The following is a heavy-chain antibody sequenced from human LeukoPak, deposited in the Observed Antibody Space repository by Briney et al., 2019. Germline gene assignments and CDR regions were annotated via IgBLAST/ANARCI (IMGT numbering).Heavy chain of an antibody. CDR2: ISYDGSNK. Sequence: GGSLRLSCAASKFTVSSNYMSWVRQAPGKGLEWVAVISYDGSNKYYADSVKGRFTISRDNSKNTLYLQMNSLRAEDTAVYYCAKDPYSSSWYGEYYFDYWGQGTLVTVSS. CDR3: AKDPYSSSWYGEYYFDY. D-gene: IGHD6-13*01. J-gene: IGHJ4*02. CDR1: KFTVSSNY. V-gene: IGHV3-30*18.